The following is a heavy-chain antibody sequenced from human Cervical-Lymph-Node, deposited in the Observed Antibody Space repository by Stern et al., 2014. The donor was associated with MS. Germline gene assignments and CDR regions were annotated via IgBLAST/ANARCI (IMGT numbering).Heavy chain of an antibody. Sequence: QVQLMQSGGGVVQPGRSLRLSCAASGFSFSRYAMHCVRQAPGKGLEWVALIWYDGSNPYYADSVTGRFTNSRDNFKNTLYLQMNSLRAEDTAVYYCASAYSSSHYYFDYWGQGTLVTVSS. CDR2: IWYDGSNP. V-gene: IGHV3-33*01. J-gene: IGHJ4*02. CDR3: ASAYSSSHYYFDY. D-gene: IGHD6-13*01. CDR1: GFSFSRYA.